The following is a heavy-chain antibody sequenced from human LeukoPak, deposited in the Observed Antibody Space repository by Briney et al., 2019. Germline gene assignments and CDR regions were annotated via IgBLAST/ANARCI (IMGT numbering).Heavy chain of an antibody. J-gene: IGHJ4*02. CDR1: GFTFSSYG. CDR3: AKIYDYGDFFDY. CDR2: IRYDGSNK. V-gene: IGHV3-30*02. Sequence: GSLRLSCAASGFTFSSYGMHWVRQAPGKGLEWVAFIRYDGSNKYYADSVKGRFTISRDNSKNMLYLQMNSLRAEDMAVYYCAKIYDYGDFFDYWGQGTLVTVSS. D-gene: IGHD4-17*01.